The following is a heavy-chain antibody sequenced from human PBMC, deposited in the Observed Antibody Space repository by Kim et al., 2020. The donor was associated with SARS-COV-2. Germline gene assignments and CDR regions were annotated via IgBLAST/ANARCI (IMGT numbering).Heavy chain of an antibody. CDR2: IYDSESV. Sequence: SETLSLTCTVSGGPITNYYWSWIRQPPGKRLEWIGYIYDSESVTYNPSLKSRVTMSVDSSKNQFSLRLTSVTAADSAMYYCARSGYYYKSEFDYWCQG. J-gene: IGHJ4*02. D-gene: IGHD1-26*01. CDR1: GGPITNYY. V-gene: IGHV4-4*09. CDR3: ARSGYYYKSEFDY.